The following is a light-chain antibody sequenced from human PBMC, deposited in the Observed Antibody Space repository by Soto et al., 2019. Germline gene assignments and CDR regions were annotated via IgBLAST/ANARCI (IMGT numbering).Light chain of an antibody. CDR3: QQYNSYSPVT. CDR1: QSISSW. Sequence: DIPMTQSPSTLSASVGDRVTITCRASQSISSWLAWYQQKPGKAPKLLIYKASSLESGVPSRFSGSGSGTEFPLTTSSLQPDDFATYYCQQYNSYSPVTFGQGTKVEIK. J-gene: IGKJ1*01. V-gene: IGKV1-5*03. CDR2: KAS.